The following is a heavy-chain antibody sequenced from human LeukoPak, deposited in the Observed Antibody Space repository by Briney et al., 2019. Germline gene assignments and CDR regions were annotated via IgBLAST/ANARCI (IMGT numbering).Heavy chain of an antibody. CDR2: IYHSGST. CDR1: GYSISSGYY. CDR3: ARGNWYSYGRVPTTPDHDAFDI. Sequence: MSSETLSLTCTVSGYSISSGYYWGWIRQPPGKGLEWIGSIYHSGSTYYNPSLKSRVTISVDTSKNQFSLKLSSVTAADTAVYYCARGNWYSYGRVPTTPDHDAFDIWGQGTMVTVSS. J-gene: IGHJ3*02. D-gene: IGHD5-18*01. V-gene: IGHV4-38-2*02.